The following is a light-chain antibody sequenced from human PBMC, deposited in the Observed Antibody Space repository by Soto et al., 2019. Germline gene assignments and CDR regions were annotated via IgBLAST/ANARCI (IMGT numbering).Light chain of an antibody. CDR2: DAS. CDR3: QQYTSYSRA. Sequence: DIQMTQSPSTLSASVGDRVTINCRASQSISHFLAWYQQKPGKVPKLLIYDASNLGSGVPSRFSGSGSGTDFTLTISGLQPDDFTTYYCQQYTSYSRAFGQGTKVDI. V-gene: IGKV1-5*01. CDR1: QSISHF. J-gene: IGKJ1*01.